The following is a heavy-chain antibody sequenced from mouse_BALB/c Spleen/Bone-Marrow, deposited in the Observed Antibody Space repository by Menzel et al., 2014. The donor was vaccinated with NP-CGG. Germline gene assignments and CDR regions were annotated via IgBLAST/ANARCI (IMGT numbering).Heavy chain of an antibody. J-gene: IGHJ3*01. CDR2: INNGGTYT. Sequence: EVNVVESGGALVKSGGFLKLSCAASRFTFSSYGMSWVRQTPDKRLEWVATINNGGTYTYYPDSVKGRFTISRDNAKNTLYLQMSSLKSEDTAMYYCALIWDSAYWCQGTLVTVSA. V-gene: IGHV5-6*01. CDR1: RFTFSSYG. D-gene: IGHD4-1*01. CDR3: ALIWDSAY.